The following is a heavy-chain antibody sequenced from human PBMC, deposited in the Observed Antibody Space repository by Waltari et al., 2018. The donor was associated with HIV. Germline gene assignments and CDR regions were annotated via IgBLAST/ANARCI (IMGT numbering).Heavy chain of an antibody. CDR3: ARGDAEPGDFDY. CDR2: INHSGDT. J-gene: IGHJ4*02. D-gene: IGHD1-26*01. CDR1: GGYFRGYY. Sequence: VQLQQWDTGLLKPSETLSLTCAVYGGYFRGYYWSWIRQSPGKGLEWIGEINHSGDTNVNPSLKSRVAISIDTSKNQFSLKLTSVTAADTAVYYCARGDAEPGDFDYWGQGTLLTVSS. V-gene: IGHV4-34*01.